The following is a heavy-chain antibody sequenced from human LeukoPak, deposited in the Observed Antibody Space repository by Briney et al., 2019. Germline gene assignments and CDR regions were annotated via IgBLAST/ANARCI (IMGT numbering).Heavy chain of an antibody. D-gene: IGHD6-6*01. CDR2: IIPILGIA. Sequence: SVKVSCKASGGTFSSYAISWVRQAPGQGLEWMGRIIPILGIANYAQKFQGRVTITADKSTSTAYMELSSLRSEDTAVYYCARDVSSTLDWAHDYWGQGTLVTVSS. CDR3: ARDVSSTLDWAHDY. V-gene: IGHV1-69*04. CDR1: GGTFSSYA. J-gene: IGHJ4*02.